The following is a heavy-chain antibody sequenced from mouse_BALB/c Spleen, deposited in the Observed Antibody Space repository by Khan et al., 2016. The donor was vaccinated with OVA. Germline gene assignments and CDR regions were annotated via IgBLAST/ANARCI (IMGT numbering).Heavy chain of an antibody. CDR2: ISYSGNT. Sequence: VQLKQSGPGLVKPSQSLSLTCTVTGFSITSDYAWNWIRQFPGNKLEWMGYISYSGNTKYNPSLKSRISITRDTSKNQFFLQLNSVTIEDTATYYCARGYGGDFDYWGQGTILTVSA. V-gene: IGHV3-2*02. D-gene: IGHD1-1*02. CDR1: GFSITSDYA. CDR3: ARGYGGDFDY. J-gene: IGHJ2*01.